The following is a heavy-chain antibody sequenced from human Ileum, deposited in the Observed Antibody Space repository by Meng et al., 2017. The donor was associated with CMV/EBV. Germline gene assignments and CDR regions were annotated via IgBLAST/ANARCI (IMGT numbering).Heavy chain of an antibody. CDR1: GGSISNYY. Sequence: QVQLPESGPGLVKPSETLSLTCTVSGGSISNYYWNWMRQPDGKGLEWIGRIYTSGSTNYNPSLKSRVTMSIDTSTNQFSLNLRSVTAADTAVYYCVRDKDNNYLLDWFDPWGQGTLVTVSS. V-gene: IGHV4-4*07. D-gene: IGHD4-11*01. J-gene: IGHJ5*02. CDR3: VRDKDNNYLLDWFDP. CDR2: IYTSGST.